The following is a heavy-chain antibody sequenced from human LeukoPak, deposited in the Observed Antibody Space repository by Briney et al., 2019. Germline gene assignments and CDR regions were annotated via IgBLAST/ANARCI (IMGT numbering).Heavy chain of an antibody. CDR1: GGSISSSNW. D-gene: IGHD6-19*01. Sequence: SGTLSLTCAVSGGSISSSNWWSWVRQPPGKGLEWIGEIYRSGSTNYNPSLKSRVTISVDKSKNQFSLKLSSVTAADTAVYYCARGNSSGWYGDAFDIWGQGTMVTVSS. CDR3: ARGNSSGWYGDAFDI. V-gene: IGHV4-4*02. J-gene: IGHJ3*02. CDR2: IYRSGST.